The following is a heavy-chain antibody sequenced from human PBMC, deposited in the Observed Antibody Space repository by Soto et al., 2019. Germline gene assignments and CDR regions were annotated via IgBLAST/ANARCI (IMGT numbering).Heavy chain of an antibody. CDR1: GFTFSNAW. CDR2: IKSKTDGGTT. D-gene: IGHD3-10*01. Sequence: GGSLRLSCAASGFTFSNAWMSWVRQAPGKGLEWVGRIKSKTDGGTTDYAAPVKGRFTISRDDSKNTLYLQMNSLKTEDTAVYYCTTAARLLWFGELIGFDYWGQGTLVTVSS. J-gene: IGHJ4*02. V-gene: IGHV3-15*01. CDR3: TTAARLLWFGELIGFDY.